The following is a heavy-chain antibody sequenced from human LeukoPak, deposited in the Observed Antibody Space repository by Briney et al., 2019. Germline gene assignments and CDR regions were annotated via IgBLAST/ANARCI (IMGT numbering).Heavy chain of an antibody. CDR3: ARLNYYHDSGDSSQLDF. D-gene: IGHD3-22*01. CDR2: TSYDGSNK. J-gene: IGHJ4*02. CDR1: GFTFSHYA. Sequence: GGSLRLSCAVSGFTFSHYAMHWVRQAPGKGLEWVAVTSYDGSNKYYADSVTGRFAISRDNSKNTLYLQMNSLRPEDTALYYCARLNYYHDSGDSSQLDFWGQGTLVTVSS. V-gene: IGHV3-30*09.